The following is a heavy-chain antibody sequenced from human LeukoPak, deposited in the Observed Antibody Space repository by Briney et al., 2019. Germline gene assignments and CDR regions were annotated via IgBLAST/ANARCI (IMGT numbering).Heavy chain of an antibody. CDR3: ARGGNIVVVPAAM. CDR1: GFTFSSYA. Sequence: GGSLRLSCAASGFTFSSYATHWVRQAPGKGLEWVAVISYDGSNTYYADSVKGRFTISRDNSKNTLYLQMNSLRAEDTAVYYCARGGNIVVVPAAMWGQGTLVTVSS. CDR2: ISYDGSNT. J-gene: IGHJ4*02. D-gene: IGHD2-2*01. V-gene: IGHV3-30-3*01.